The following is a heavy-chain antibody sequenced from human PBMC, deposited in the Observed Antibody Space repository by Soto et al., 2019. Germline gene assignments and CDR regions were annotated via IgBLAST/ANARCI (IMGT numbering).Heavy chain of an antibody. CDR1: GYSISIGYY. CDR2: IYHSGST. CDR3: AREGDGAFYYYYGMDV. J-gene: IGHJ6*02. Sequence: SETLSLTCAVSGYSISIGYYWGCIGQPPGKGLEWIGSIYHSGSTYYNPSLKSRVTISVDTSKNQFSLKLSSVTAADTAVYYCAREGDGAFYYYYGMDVWGQGTTVTVSS. V-gene: IGHV4-38-2*02. D-gene: IGHD1-26*01.